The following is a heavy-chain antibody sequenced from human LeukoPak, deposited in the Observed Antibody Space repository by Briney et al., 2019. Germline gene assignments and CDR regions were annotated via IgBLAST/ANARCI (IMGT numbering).Heavy chain of an antibody. D-gene: IGHD3-3*02. V-gene: IGHV3-49*03. CDR2: IRSKAYGRTT. CDR1: GFTFGDYA. J-gene: IGHJ6*03. CDR3: TRSLLGSYYYMDV. Sequence: GGSLRLSCTASGFTFGDYAMSWFRQAPGEGLEWVGFIRSKAYGRTTEYAASVKGRFTISRDDSKSIAYLQMNSLKTEDTAVYYCTRSLLGSYYYMDVWGKGTTVTVSS.